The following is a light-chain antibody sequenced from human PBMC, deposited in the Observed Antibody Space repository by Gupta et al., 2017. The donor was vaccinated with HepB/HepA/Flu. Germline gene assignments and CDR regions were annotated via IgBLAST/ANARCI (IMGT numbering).Light chain of an antibody. CDR1: QSLLHKNGFNY. Sequence: DIVMTQSPLSLPVTPGEAASISCRSSQSLLHKNGFNYLHWYLQKPGQSPQLLIYLGSSRASGVPDMFSGSGSGTDFTLEISRVEAEDVGVYYCRQALQTVWTFGQGTKLQIK. CDR3: RQALQTVWT. J-gene: IGKJ1*01. V-gene: IGKV2-28*01. CDR2: LGS.